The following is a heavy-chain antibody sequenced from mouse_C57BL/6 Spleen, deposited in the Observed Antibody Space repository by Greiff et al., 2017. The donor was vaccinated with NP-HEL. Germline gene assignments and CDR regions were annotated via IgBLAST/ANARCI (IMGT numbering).Heavy chain of an antibody. CDR2: IDPSDSET. V-gene: IGHV1-52*01. CDR3: ARGDDYDWYFDV. D-gene: IGHD2-4*01. CDR1: GYTFTSYW. Sequence: VQLQQSGAELVRPGSSVKLSCKASGYTFTSYWMHWVKQRPIQGLEWIGNIDPSDSETHYNQKFKDKATLTVDKSSSTAYMQLSSLTSEDSAVYYCARGDDYDWYFDVWGTGTTVTVSS. J-gene: IGHJ1*03.